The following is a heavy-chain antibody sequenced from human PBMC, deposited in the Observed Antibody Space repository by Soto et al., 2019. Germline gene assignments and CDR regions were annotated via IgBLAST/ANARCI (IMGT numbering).Heavy chain of an antibody. CDR1: GGSISSGGYS. CDR2: IYHSGST. D-gene: IGHD3-16*01. V-gene: IGHV4-30-2*01. CDR3: VRDHLWAFDY. J-gene: IGHJ4*02. Sequence: SETLSLTCAGSGGSISSGGYSWSWIRQPPGKGLEWIGYIYHSGSTYYNPSLKGRFTISRDNAKNSLYLQMNSLRAEDTAVYYCVRDHLWAFDYRGQGTLVTVPS.